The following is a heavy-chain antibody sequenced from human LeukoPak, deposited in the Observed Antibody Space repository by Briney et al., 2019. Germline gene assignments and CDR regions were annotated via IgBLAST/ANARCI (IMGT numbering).Heavy chain of an antibody. CDR2: IYYSGST. CDR3: ARWDGGFNYYYGMDV. Sequence: PSETLSLTCTVSGGSISSYYCSWIRQPPGKGLEWIGYIYYSGSTNYNPSLKSRVTISVDTSKNQFSLKLSSVTAADTAVYYCARWDGGFNYYYGMDVWGQGTTVTVSS. D-gene: IGHD5-24*01. V-gene: IGHV4-59*01. J-gene: IGHJ6*02. CDR1: GGSISSYY.